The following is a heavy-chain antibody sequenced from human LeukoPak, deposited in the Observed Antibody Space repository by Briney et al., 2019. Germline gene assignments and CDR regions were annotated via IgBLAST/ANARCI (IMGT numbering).Heavy chain of an antibody. J-gene: IGHJ3*02. CDR1: GYTFTSYY. CDR2: INFSGGTT. D-gene: IGHD5-24*01. CDR3: ASRRDGSNYAAFDI. V-gene: IGHV1-46*01. Sequence: ASVKVSCKASGYTFTSYYMHWVRQAPGQGLEWMGIINFSGGTTSYPQKFQGRVTMTRDTSTSTVYMEPSSLRSEDTAVYYCASRRDGSNYAAFDIWGQGTMVTVSS.